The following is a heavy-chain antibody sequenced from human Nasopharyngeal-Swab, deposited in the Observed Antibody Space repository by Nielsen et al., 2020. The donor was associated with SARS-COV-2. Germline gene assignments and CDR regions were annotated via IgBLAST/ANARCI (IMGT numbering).Heavy chain of an antibody. CDR2: IKHDGSAK. D-gene: IGHD6-13*01. CDR1: GFTFSSYW. V-gene: IGHV3-7*01. J-gene: IGHJ6*02. Sequence: GESLKISCAASGFTFSSYWMTWVRQAPGKGLEWVANIKHDGSAKYYVDSVKGRFTISRDNAKNSLYLQMNSLRAEDTAVYYCARDSDIPYSGYGMDVWGQGITVTVSS. CDR3: ARDSDIPYSGYGMDV.